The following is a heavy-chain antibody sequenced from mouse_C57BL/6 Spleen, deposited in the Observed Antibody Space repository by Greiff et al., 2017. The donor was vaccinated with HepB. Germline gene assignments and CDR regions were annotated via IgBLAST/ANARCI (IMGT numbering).Heavy chain of an antibody. CDR3: ARIYDGYYWYFDV. J-gene: IGHJ1*03. CDR2: INPSTGGT. D-gene: IGHD2-3*01. Sequence: EVQRVESGPELVKPGASVKISCKASGYSFTGYYMNWVKQSPEKSLEWIGEINPSTGGTTYNQKFKAKATLTVDKSSSTAYMQLKSLTSEDSAVYYCARIYDGYYWYFDVWGTGTTVTVSS. V-gene: IGHV1-42*01. CDR1: GYSFTGYY.